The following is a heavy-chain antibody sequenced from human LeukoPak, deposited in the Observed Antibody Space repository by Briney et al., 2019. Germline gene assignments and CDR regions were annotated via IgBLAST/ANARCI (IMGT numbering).Heavy chain of an antibody. CDR2: FHDSGSA. CDR1: GDPISSYF. CDR3: ARDSHSVDTATPRGFDP. Sequence: SETLSLTCTVSGDPISSYFWSWIRQPPGKGLEWIGYFHDSGSANYNPSLKSRITMSVDTSKNQFSLKLRSVTAADTAVYYCARDSHSVDTATPRGFDPWGQGTLVTVSS. D-gene: IGHD2-15*01. V-gene: IGHV4-59*01. J-gene: IGHJ5*02.